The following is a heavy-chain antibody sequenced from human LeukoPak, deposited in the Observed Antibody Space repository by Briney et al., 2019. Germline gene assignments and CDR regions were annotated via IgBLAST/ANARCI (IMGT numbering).Heavy chain of an antibody. Sequence: SETLSLTCTVSGGSISSYYWSWIRQPPGKGLEWIGYIYYSGSTNYNPSLKSRVTISVDTSKNQFSLKLSSVTAADTAVYYCARAPYSYGRSDAFDIWGQGTMVTVSS. CDR2: IYYSGST. D-gene: IGHD5-18*01. J-gene: IGHJ3*02. CDR3: ARAPYSYGRSDAFDI. V-gene: IGHV4-59*01. CDR1: GGSISSYY.